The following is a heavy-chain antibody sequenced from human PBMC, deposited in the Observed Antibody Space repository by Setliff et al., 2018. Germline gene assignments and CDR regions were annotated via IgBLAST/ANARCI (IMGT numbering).Heavy chain of an antibody. Sequence: ASVKVSCKASGYTFTDKAIHWVRQAPGQRLEWMGWNHAGNGITEYSQDFQGRVSITRNTSASTAYMELRSLTSEDMAVYYCARSTDSNGYYGFDSWGQGTLVTVSS. V-gene: IGHV1-3*02. J-gene: IGHJ4*02. D-gene: IGHD3-22*01. CDR2: NHAGNGIT. CDR1: GYTFTDKA. CDR3: ARSTDSNGYYGFDS.